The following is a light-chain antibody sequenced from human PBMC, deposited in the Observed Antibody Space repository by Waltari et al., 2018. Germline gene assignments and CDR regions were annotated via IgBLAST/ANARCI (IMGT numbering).Light chain of an antibody. CDR3: AAWDDVLSGVV. Sequence: QPVLIQPPSASGTPGQRVTISCSGSRSNIGSIYVYWYQQVPGTAPKLLMYRDNWRPSGVPDRFSGSKSGTSASLAISGVRSEDEADYHCAAWDDVLSGVVFGGGTKLIVL. V-gene: IGLV1-47*01. J-gene: IGLJ2*01. CDR2: RDN. CDR1: RSNIGSIY.